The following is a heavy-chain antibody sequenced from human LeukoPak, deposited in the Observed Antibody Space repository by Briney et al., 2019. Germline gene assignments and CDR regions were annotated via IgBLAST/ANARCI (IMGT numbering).Heavy chain of an antibody. J-gene: IGHJ4*02. CDR2: IYYSGST. Sequence: SETLSLTCTVSGGSVSSGSYYWSWIRQPPGKGLEWIGYIYYSGSTNYNPSLKSRVTISVDTSKNQFSLKLSSVTAADTAVYYCARTTTVTNYLDYWGQGTLVTVSS. D-gene: IGHD4-17*01. CDR3: ARTTTVTNYLDY. CDR1: GGSVSSGSYY. V-gene: IGHV4-61*01.